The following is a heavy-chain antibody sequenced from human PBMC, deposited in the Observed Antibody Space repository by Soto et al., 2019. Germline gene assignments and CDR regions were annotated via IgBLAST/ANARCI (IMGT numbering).Heavy chain of an antibody. J-gene: IGHJ5*02. CDR3: ARSSPYYDFWSGPAWFDP. D-gene: IGHD3-3*01. V-gene: IGHV3-48*02. CDR2: ISSSSSTI. CDR1: GFTFSSYS. Sequence: PGGFLRLSCAASGFTFSSYSMNWVRQAPEKGLEWVSYISSSSSTIYYADSVKGRFTISRDNAKNSLYLQMNSLRDEDTAVYYCARSSPYYDFWSGPAWFDPWGQGTLVTVS.